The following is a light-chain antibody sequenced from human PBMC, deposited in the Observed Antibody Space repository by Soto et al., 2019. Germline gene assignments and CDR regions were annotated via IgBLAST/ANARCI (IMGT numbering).Light chain of an antibody. J-gene: IGKJ1*01. CDR2: DVS. V-gene: IGKV1-5*01. CDR1: QTISDS. Sequence: DIPMTQSPSALSASVGDRVTITCRASQTISDSLAWYQQKPGKAPDLLLSDVSSLERGVASRFSGSGSGTDFTLTISSMQPDDFATYYCQQYHGYSRTFGQGTKVEI. CDR3: QQYHGYSRT.